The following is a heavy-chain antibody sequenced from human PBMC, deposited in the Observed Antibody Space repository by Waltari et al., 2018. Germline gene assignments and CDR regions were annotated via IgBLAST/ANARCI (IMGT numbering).Heavy chain of an antibody. Sequence: EVQLVESGGGLVQPGGSLRLSCAASGFTFSSYEMNWVRQAPGKGLEWVSYISSSGGTIYYADSVRGRFTISRDNAKNSLYLQMNSLRAEDTAVYYCARAYEYSSTNFDYWGQGTLVTVSS. V-gene: IGHV3-48*03. J-gene: IGHJ4*02. CDR3: ARAYEYSSTNFDY. CDR2: ISSSGGTI. CDR1: GFTFSSYE. D-gene: IGHD6-6*01.